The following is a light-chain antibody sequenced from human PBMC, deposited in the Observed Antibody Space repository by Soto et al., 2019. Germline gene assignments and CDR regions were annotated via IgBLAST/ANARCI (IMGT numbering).Light chain of an antibody. V-gene: IGKV3D-11*02. CDR2: GAF. CDR3: QERNIWHPVT. Sequence: EIVLTQSPATLSLSPGERATLSCRASPSVTNFLAWYQQKPGQAPRLLIYGAFNRATGIPARFSGSGSGTDFTLPISSLEPEDSAIYYCQERNIWHPVTFGQGTRLDIK. J-gene: IGKJ5*01. CDR1: PSVTNF.